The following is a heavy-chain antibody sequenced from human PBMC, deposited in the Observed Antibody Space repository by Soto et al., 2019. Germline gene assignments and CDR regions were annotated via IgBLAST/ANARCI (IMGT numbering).Heavy chain of an antibody. CDR1: GFTFSTYG. V-gene: IGHV3-23*01. CDR3: AKDREIVVLGGATAFDFNY. CDR2: VSGNGASS. J-gene: IGHJ4*02. Sequence: EVQLLESGGDLVQPGGSLRLSCATSGFTFSTYGMSWVRQAPGKGLEWVSGVSGNGASSNHVDSVKGRFTISRDNSKNTLYLQMHSLRAEDTAVYYCAKDREIVVLGGATAFDFNYWGQGTLVTVSS. D-gene: IGHD2-15*01.